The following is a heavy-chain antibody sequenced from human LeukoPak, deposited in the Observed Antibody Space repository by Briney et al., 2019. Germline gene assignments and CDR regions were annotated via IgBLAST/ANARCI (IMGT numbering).Heavy chain of an antibody. V-gene: IGHV3-48*01. CDR3: ARDNRGYDY. CDR1: GFTFSDYS. D-gene: IGHD5-12*01. Sequence: GGSLRLSCAASGFTFSDYSMNWVRQAPGKGLEWISYIGISSGNTKYADSVKGRFTISGDKAKNSLYLQMNSLRAEDTAVYYCARDNRGYDYWGQGTLVTVSS. J-gene: IGHJ4*02. CDR2: IGISSGNT.